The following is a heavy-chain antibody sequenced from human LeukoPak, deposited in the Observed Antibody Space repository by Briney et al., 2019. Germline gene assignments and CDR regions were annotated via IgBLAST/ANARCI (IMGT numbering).Heavy chain of an antibody. Sequence: GGSLRLSCAASGFTFSSYWMHWVRQAPGKGLVWVSRINSDGSSTSYADSVKGRFTISRDNAKNTLYLQMNSLRAEDTAVYYCARVHHYDFWSGSWRDHDAFDIWGQGTMVTVSS. CDR3: ARVHHYDFWSGSWRDHDAFDI. CDR1: GFTFSSYW. CDR2: INSDGSST. V-gene: IGHV3-74*01. J-gene: IGHJ3*02. D-gene: IGHD3-3*01.